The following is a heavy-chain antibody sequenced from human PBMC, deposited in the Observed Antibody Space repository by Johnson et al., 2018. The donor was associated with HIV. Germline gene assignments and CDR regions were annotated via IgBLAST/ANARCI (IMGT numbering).Heavy chain of an antibody. D-gene: IGHD3-16*01. J-gene: IGHJ3*02. V-gene: IGHV3-30*04. Sequence: QVQLVESVGGLVQPGGSLRLSCAASGFTFDDYAMHWVRQAPGKGLEWVALISYDGSNKYYADSVKGRFTISRDNSKNTLYLQMNSLRAEDTAVFYCARGALGDWVDAFDIWGQGTMVTVSS. CDR2: ISYDGSNK. CDR1: GFTFDDYA. CDR3: ARGALGDWVDAFDI.